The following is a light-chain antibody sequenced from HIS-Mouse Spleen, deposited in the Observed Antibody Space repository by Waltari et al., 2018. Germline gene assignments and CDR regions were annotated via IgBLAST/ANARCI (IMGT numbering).Light chain of an antibody. Sequence: DVVMTQSPLSLPVTLGQPASISCRSSQSLVHSDGNTYLNWFQQRPGQSPRRLIYKVSNRDSGVPDRFSGSGSGTDFTLKISRVEAEDVGVYYCMQGTHWPQLTFGPGTKVDSK. CDR2: KVS. CDR1: QSLVHSDGNTY. V-gene: IGKV2-30*02. CDR3: MQGTHWPQLT. J-gene: IGKJ3*01.